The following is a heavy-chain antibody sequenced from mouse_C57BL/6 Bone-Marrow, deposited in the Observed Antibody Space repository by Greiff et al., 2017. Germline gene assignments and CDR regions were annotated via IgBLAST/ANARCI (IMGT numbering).Heavy chain of an antibody. V-gene: IGHV1-82*01. J-gene: IGHJ4*01. CDR1: GYAFSSSW. CDR3: AREALGDY. D-gene: IGHD4-1*01. CDR2: IYPGDGDT. Sequence: QVQLQQSGPELVKPGASVKISCKASGYAFSSSWMNWVKQRPGKGLEWIGRIYPGDGDTNYNGKFKGKATLTADKSSSTAYMQLSSLTSEDSAVCFCAREALGDYWGQGTSVTVSS.